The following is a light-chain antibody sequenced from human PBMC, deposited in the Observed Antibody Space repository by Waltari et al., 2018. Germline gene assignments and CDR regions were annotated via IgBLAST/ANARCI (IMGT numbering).Light chain of an antibody. CDR2: RAS. Sequence: EIVLTQSQGTASLSPGERVTPSCRASQRVGSSSLAWYQQKPGQAPRLVIYRASRRATGIPDRFSGSGSGTDFSLTISRLEPEDFAVYYCQQHGTLPATFGQGTKVEIK. CDR1: QRVGSSS. CDR3: QQHGTLPAT. V-gene: IGKV3-20*01. J-gene: IGKJ1*01.